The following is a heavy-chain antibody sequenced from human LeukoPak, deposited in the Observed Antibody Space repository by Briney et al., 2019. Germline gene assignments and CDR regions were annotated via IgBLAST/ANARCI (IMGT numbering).Heavy chain of an antibody. D-gene: IGHD3-16*01. Sequence: PGGSLRLSCAASGFTFSSYEMNWVRQAPGKGLEWVSYISSSGSTIYYADSVKGRFTISRDNAKNSLYLQMNSLRAEDTAVYYCAREGGGVDGDAFDIWGQGTMVTVSS. CDR2: ISSSGSTI. CDR1: GFTFSSYE. CDR3: AREGGGVDGDAFDI. J-gene: IGHJ3*02. V-gene: IGHV3-48*03.